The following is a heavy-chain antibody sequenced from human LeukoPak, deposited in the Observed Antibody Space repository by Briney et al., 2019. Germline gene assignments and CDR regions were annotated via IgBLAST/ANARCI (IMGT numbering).Heavy chain of an antibody. J-gene: IGHJ4*02. CDR2: INPNSGGT. Sequence: GASVKVSCKASGGTFTGYYMHWVRQAPGQGLEWMGWINPNSGGTNYAQKFQGRVTMTRDTSISTAYMELSRLRSDDTAVYYCASLLYSSSWFYFDYWGQGTLVTVSS. V-gene: IGHV1-2*02. CDR1: GGTFTGYY. CDR3: ASLLYSSSWFYFDY. D-gene: IGHD6-13*01.